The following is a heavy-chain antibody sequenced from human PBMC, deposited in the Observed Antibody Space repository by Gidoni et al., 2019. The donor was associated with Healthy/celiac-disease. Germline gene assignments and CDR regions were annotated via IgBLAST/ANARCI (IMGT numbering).Heavy chain of an antibody. J-gene: IGHJ2*01. CDR3: ARTRAGYYDSSGYYVGWYFDL. V-gene: IGHV3-11*06. CDR1: GFTFSDYY. Sequence: QVQLVESGGGLVKPGGSLRLSCAGSGFTFSDYYMSWIRQAPGKGLEWVSYISSSSSYTNYADSVKGRFTISRDNAKNSLYLQMNSLRAEDTAVYYCARTRAGYYDSSGYYVGWYFDLWGRGTLVTVSS. D-gene: IGHD3-22*01. CDR2: ISSSSSYT.